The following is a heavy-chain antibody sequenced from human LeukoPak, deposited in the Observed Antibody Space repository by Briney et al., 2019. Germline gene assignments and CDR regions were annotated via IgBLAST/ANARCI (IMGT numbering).Heavy chain of an antibody. Sequence: GGSLRLSCAASGFTFSSYSMSWIRQAPGKGLEWVSCISSSDSTIYYADSVKGRFTISRDNAKNSLYLQMNSLRAEDTAMYYCARRATTERGHSYGLDFWGQGTLVTVSS. CDR3: ARRATTERGHSYGLDF. D-gene: IGHD5-18*01. V-gene: IGHV3-48*04. CDR2: ISSSDSTI. CDR1: GFTFSSYS. J-gene: IGHJ4*02.